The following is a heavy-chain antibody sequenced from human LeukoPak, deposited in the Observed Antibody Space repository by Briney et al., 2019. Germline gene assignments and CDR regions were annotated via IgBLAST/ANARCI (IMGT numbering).Heavy chain of an antibody. Sequence: GGSLRLSCAASGFTFSSYEMNWVRQAPGKGLEWVSSISSRSSYIYNADSVKGRFTISRDNAKNSLYLQMNSLRAEDTAVYYCARDGDCSGGSCYRRFDYWGQGTPVTVSS. CDR2: ISSRSSYI. V-gene: IGHV3-21*01. J-gene: IGHJ4*02. CDR3: ARDGDCSGGSCYRRFDY. D-gene: IGHD2-15*01. CDR1: GFTFSSYE.